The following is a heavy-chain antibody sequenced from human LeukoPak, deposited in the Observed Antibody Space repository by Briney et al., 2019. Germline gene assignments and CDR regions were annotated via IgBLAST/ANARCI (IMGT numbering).Heavy chain of an antibody. Sequence: SETLSLTCTASGGSISSYYWSWIRQPPGKGQEWIGYIYYSWTTNYNPSLNSRVTISVDTSKNQFSLKLSSVTAADTAVYYCARGVHIAAAQYGYWGQGTLVTVSS. CDR3: ARGVHIAAAQYGY. CDR2: IYYSWTT. D-gene: IGHD6-13*01. CDR1: GGSISSYY. J-gene: IGHJ4*02. V-gene: IGHV4-59*01.